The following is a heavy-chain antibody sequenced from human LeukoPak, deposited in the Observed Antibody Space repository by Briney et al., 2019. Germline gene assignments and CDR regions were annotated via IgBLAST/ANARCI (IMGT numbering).Heavy chain of an antibody. V-gene: IGHV4-59*01. CDR2: IYYTGST. CDR1: GGSISTYY. J-gene: IGHJ4*02. D-gene: IGHD5-18*01. Sequence: SETLSLTCTVSGGSISTYYWSWIRQPPGKGLEWIGNIYYTGSTIYNPSLESRVTMSVDTSENQLFLNLTSVTAADTAVYYCARDGDTAMATFDYWGQGTLVTVSS. CDR3: ARDGDTAMATFDY.